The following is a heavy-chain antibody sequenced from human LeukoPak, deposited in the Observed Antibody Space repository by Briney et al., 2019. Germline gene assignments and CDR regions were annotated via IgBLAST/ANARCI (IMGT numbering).Heavy chain of an antibody. CDR3: ARVRGTGWYYFDY. V-gene: IGHV1-2*02. J-gene: IGHJ4*02. D-gene: IGHD2-15*01. Sequence: ASVKVSCKASGYSFTGYYMHWVRQAPGHGLEWMGWINPNSGGTNYAQNFQGRVTMTRDTSISTAYMELSRLRSDDTAVYYCARVRGTGWYYFDYWGQGTLVTVSS. CDR2: INPNSGGT. CDR1: GYSFTGYY.